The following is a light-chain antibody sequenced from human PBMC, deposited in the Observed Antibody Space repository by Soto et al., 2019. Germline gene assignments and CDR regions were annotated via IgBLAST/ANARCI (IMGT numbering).Light chain of an antibody. V-gene: IGLV2-14*01. CDR1: TSDVGTYNY. CDR3: SAYTSSLILYV. J-gene: IGLJ1*01. CDR2: EVS. Sequence: QSVLTQPASVCGSPGQSITISCTGTTSDVGTYNYVSWYQQPSGKAPKLMIYEVSNRPSGVSNRFSGSKSGNTASPTISGLQAEDEADYYCSAYTSSLILYVFGSGTKVTVL.